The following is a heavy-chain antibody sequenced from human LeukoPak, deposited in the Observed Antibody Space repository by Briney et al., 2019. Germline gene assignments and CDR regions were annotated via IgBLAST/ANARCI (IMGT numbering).Heavy chain of an antibody. V-gene: IGHV3-43*02. CDR2: ISGDGDYT. CDR1: GFTFDDYV. CDR3: ARRGRSYIFGMDV. Sequence: GGSLRLSCSASGFTFDDYVIHWVRQAPGKGLEWVSLISGDGDYTYYVDSVEGRFIISRDNSKNSLYLQMNSLRTEDTALYYCARRGRSYIFGMDVWRQGTTVTVS. J-gene: IGHJ6*02. D-gene: IGHD1-26*01.